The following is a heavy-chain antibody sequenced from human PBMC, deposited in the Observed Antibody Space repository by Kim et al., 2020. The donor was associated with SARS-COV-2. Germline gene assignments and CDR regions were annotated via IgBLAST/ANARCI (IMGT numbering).Heavy chain of an antibody. D-gene: IGHD6-19*01. V-gene: IGHV4-4*02. CDR3: ARRGLAVAGTPAFDY. CDR1: GGSISSSNW. J-gene: IGHJ4*02. CDR2: IYHSGST. Sequence: SETLSLTCAVSGGSISSSNWWSWVRQPPGKGLEWIGEIYHSGSTNYNPSLKSRVTISVDKSKNQFSLKLSSVTAADTAVYYCARRGLAVAGTPAFDYWGQGTLVTVSS.